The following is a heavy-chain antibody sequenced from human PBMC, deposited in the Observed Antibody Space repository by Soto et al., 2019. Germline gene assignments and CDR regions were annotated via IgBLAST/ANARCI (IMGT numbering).Heavy chain of an antibody. CDR2: INWNGGRT. Sequence: GGSLRLSCAVSGFTFDDYGMSWVRQAPGKGLEWVSGINWNGGRTGYADSVKGRFTISRDNAKNSLYLQMNSLRAEDTALYYCAREFIPNDSSGYYFDYWGQGTLVTVSS. D-gene: IGHD3-22*01. V-gene: IGHV3-20*04. CDR3: AREFIPNDSSGYYFDY. J-gene: IGHJ4*02. CDR1: GFTFDDYG.